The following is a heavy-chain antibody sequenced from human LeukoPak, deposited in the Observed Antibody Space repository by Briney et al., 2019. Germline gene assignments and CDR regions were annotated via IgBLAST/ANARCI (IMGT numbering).Heavy chain of an antibody. V-gene: IGHV3-7*01. CDR1: GFTFRNYW. Sequence: GGSLRLSCEVSGFTFRNYWMIWVRQAPGKGLEWVANINEDGSKKYYVGSVEGRLTISRDDAKNSLFLQMNSLGDEDTGVYYCATSTYSSSPSWGQGTLVSVSS. CDR2: INEDGSKK. CDR3: ATSTYSSSPS. D-gene: IGHD6-6*01. J-gene: IGHJ5*02.